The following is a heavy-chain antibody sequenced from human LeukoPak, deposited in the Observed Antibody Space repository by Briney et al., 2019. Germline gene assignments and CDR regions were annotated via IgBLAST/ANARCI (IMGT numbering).Heavy chain of an antibody. CDR2: IGTSSSNI. D-gene: IGHD6-25*01. J-gene: IGHJ4*02. V-gene: IGHV3-48*01. Sequence: GGSLRLSCAASGFTFSDYCMNWVRQAPGKGLEWVSYIGTSSSNIYYSDSVKGRFTVSRDSARNSLYLQMNSLRAEDTAMYYCAREGDTSGAAGTEFDYWGSGSPGHRLL. CDR1: GFTFSDYC. CDR3: AREGDTSGAAGTEFDY.